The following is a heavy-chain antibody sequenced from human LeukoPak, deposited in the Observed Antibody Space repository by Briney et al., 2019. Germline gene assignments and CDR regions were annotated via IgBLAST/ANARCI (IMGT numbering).Heavy chain of an antibody. CDR2: INHSGST. V-gene: IGHV4-34*01. CDR1: GGSFSGYY. D-gene: IGHD3-16*01. Sequence: SETLSLTCAVYGGSFSGYYWSWIRQPPGKGLEWIGEINHSGSTNYNPSLKSRVTISVDTSKNQFSLKLSSVTAADTAVYYCARGRGSPDYDHVLSRWGQGTLVTVSS. CDR3: ARGRGSPDYDHVLSR. J-gene: IGHJ4*02.